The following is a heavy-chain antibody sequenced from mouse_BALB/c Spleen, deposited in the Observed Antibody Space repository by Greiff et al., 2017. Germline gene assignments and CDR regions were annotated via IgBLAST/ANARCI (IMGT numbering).Heavy chain of an antibody. Sequence: QVQLQQSGAELMKPGASVKISCKATGYTFSSYWIEWVKQRPGHGLEWIGEILPGSGSTNYNEKFKGKATFTADTSSNTAYMQLSSLTSEDSSVYYCARYANWDVEGYWGQGTTLTVSS. D-gene: IGHD4-1*01. J-gene: IGHJ2*01. V-gene: IGHV1-9*01. CDR2: ILPGSGST. CDR1: GYTFSSYW. CDR3: ARYANWDVEGY.